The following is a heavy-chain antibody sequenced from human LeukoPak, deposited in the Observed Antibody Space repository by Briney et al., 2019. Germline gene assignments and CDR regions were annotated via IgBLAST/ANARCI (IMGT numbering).Heavy chain of an antibody. V-gene: IGHV4-31*03. CDR2: IYYSGST. D-gene: IGHD2-2*01. CDR1: GGSISSGGYY. Sequence: SETLSLTCTVSGGSISSGGYYWSWIRQHPGKGLEWIGYIYYSGSTYYNPSLKSRVTISVDTSKNQFSLKLSSVTAADTAVYYCARVIIESSAKRFDYWGQGTLVTVSS. J-gene: IGHJ4*02. CDR3: ARVIIESSAKRFDY.